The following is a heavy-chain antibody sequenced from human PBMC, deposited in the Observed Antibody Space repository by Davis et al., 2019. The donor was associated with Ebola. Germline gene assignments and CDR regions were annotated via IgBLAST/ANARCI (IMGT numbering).Heavy chain of an antibody. CDR2: INPSGGST. D-gene: IGHD2-15*01. CDR1: GYTFTSYY. Sequence: ASVKVSCKASGYTFTSYYMHWVRQAPGQGLEWMGIINPSGGSTSYAQKFQGRVTMTRDTSTSTVYMELSSLRSEDTAVYYCARGPNRDIVVVVAADDYWGQGTLVTVSS. J-gene: IGHJ4*02. CDR3: ARGPNRDIVVVVAADDY. V-gene: IGHV1-46*01.